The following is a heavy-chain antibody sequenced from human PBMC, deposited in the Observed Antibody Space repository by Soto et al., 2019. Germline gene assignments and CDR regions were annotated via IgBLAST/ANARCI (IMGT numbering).Heavy chain of an antibody. CDR3: TRLVPGAEALFGP. J-gene: IGHJ5*02. CDR2: ISLYSDGT. D-gene: IGHD2-2*01. Sequence: ASVKVSCQTSGYTFSNYVITWVLQAPGQPLEWLGWISLYSDGTNYAQKFQGRVSMTTDTSTTTAYMELRSLRSDDTAVYYGTRLVPGAEALFGPCGQGTLVT. V-gene: IGHV1-18*01. CDR1: GYTFSNYV.